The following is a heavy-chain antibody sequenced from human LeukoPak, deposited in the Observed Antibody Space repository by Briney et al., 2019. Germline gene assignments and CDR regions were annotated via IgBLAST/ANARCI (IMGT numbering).Heavy chain of an antibody. V-gene: IGHV1-8*03. CDR3: ARSSDDCSSWYSPNYYFDY. CDR2: MNPKSGNT. Sequence: ASVKVSCKDSGYTFTRYDINWVRQATGQGLEWMGWMNPKSGNTGHAQKFPGRVTITRDTSISTVYMELSSLRSEDTAVYYCARSSDDCSSWYSPNYYFDYWGQGTLVTVSS. J-gene: IGHJ4*02. D-gene: IGHD6-13*01. CDR1: GYTFTRYD.